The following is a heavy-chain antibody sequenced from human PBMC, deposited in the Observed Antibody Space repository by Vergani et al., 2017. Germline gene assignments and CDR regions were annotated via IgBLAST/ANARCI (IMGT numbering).Heavy chain of an antibody. Sequence: EVQLVESGGGLVQPGGSLRLSCAASGFTFSSYEMNWVRQAPGKGLEWVSYISSSGSTIYYADSVKGRFTISRDNAKNSLYLQMNSLRDEDTAVYYCARDRIDSYGPWDYWGQGTLVTVSS. J-gene: IGHJ4*02. D-gene: IGHD5-18*01. V-gene: IGHV3-48*03. CDR1: GFTFSSYE. CDR3: ARDRIDSYGPWDY. CDR2: ISSSGSTI.